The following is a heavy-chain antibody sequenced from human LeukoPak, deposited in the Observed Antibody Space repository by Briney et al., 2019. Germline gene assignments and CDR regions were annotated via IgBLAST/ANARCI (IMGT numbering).Heavy chain of an antibody. J-gene: IGHJ5*02. Sequence: SETLSLTCAVYGGSFSGYYWSWIRQPPGKGLEWIGEINHSGSTNYNPSLKSRVTISVDTSKNQFSLKLSSVTAADTAVYYCARVPPPLNCDFWSGYYRYNWFDPWGQGTLVTVSS. D-gene: IGHD3-3*01. CDR2: INHSGST. CDR3: ARVPPPLNCDFWSGYYRYNWFDP. CDR1: GGSFSGYY. V-gene: IGHV4-34*01.